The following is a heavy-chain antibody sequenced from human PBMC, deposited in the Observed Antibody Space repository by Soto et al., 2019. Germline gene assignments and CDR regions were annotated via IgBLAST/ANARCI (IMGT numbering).Heavy chain of an antibody. D-gene: IGHD6-13*01. CDR3: ARVGKQQLVYY. Sequence: EVQLVESGGGLVQPGGSLRLSCAASGFTFSSYWMSWVRQAPGKGLEWVANIKQDGSEKYYVDSVKGRFTISRDNAKNSLYLQMNSLRAEDTAVNYCARVGKQQLVYYWGQGTLVTVSS. J-gene: IGHJ4*02. V-gene: IGHV3-7*01. CDR1: GFTFSSYW. CDR2: IKQDGSEK.